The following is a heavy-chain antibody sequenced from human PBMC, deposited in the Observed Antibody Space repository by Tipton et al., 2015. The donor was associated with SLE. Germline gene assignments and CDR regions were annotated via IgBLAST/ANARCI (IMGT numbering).Heavy chain of an antibody. CDR1: GFNFINYW. CDR3: ATTFPFDS. V-gene: IGHV3-74*01. Sequence: SLRLSCAASGFNFINYWMHWVRQDAVKGLLWVSRINSDGSSTDYADSVKGRFTISRDNSKNTVYLQMDCLRVEDTAVYYCATTFPFDSWGQGTRVSLSS. D-gene: IGHD1-1*01. CDR2: INSDGSST. J-gene: IGHJ4*02.